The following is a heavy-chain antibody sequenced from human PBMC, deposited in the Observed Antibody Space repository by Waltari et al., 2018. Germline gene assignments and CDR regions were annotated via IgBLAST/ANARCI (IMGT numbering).Heavy chain of an antibody. J-gene: IGHJ3*02. D-gene: IGHD5-12*01. V-gene: IGHV3-9*03. CDR1: GFNFDDYD. CDR3: AKDRGGSGYDDAFDI. Sequence: EVQLVESGGDLVQPGRSLRLSCAASGFNFDDYDMHWVRQAPGKGMEWVSGISGNSGSIGYPDSVKGRFTSARDNANNSLYRQMDSRRAEDMALYYCAKDRGGSGYDDAFDIWGQGTMVTVSS. CDR2: ISGNSGSI.